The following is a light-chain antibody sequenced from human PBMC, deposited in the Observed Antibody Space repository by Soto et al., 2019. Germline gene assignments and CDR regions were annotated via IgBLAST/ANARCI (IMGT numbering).Light chain of an antibody. CDR1: SSDVGGYNY. J-gene: IGLJ1*01. CDR2: EVS. CDR3: SSYAGSNVLYV. V-gene: IGLV2-8*01. Sequence: QSVLTKPPSAYGAPGQSVTISCTGTSSDVGGYNYVSWYQQYPGKAPKVMIYEVSKRPSGVPDRFSCSKSGNTASLTVSGLQADDEADYYCSSYAGSNVLYVFGTGTKVTVL.